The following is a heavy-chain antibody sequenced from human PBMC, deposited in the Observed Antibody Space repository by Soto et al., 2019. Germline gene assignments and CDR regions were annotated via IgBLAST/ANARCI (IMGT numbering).Heavy chain of an antibody. D-gene: IGHD5-12*01. CDR2: IIPIFGTA. CDR3: ARGHPSDPGWLQSEGQYYFDY. J-gene: IGHJ4*02. Sequence: QVQLVQSGAEVKKPGSSVKVSCKASGGTFSSYAISWVRQAPGQGLEWMGGIIPIFGTANYAQKFQGRVTITADESTSTAYMELSSLRSEDTAVYYCARGHPSDPGWLQSEGQYYFDYWGQGTLVTVSS. V-gene: IGHV1-69*01. CDR1: GGTFSSYA.